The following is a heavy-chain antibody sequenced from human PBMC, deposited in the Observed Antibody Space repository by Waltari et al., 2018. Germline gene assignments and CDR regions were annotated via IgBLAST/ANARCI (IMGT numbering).Heavy chain of an antibody. D-gene: IGHD1-7*01. CDR1: SGAISSSGYY. V-gene: IGHV4-39*07. CDR2: IYYRGNT. Sequence: QLQLQESGPGLVKPSETLSLTCTVSSGAISSSGYYWGWIRQPPGKGLEWMGSIYYRGNTYYNPSLKNRVTISVDTSKNQFSLNVTSVTAADTAVYYCAKVWKNYRTDYWGQGTLVTVSS. CDR3: AKVWKNYRTDY. J-gene: IGHJ4*02.